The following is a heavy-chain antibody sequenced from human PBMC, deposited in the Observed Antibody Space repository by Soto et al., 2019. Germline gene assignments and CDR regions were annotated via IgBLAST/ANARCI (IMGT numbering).Heavy chain of an antibody. D-gene: IGHD3-22*01. CDR1: GDSVSSNSAA. CDR3: ASSEYYYDSSGYYYYYGMDV. V-gene: IGHV6-1*01. CDR2: TYYRSKWNN. Sequence: SQTLSLTCAISGDSVSSNSAAWNWIRQSPSRGLEWLGRTYYRSKWNNDYAVSVKSRITINPDTSKNQFSLQLNSVTPEDTAVYYCASSEYYYDSSGYYYYYGMDVWGQGTTVTVSS. J-gene: IGHJ6*02.